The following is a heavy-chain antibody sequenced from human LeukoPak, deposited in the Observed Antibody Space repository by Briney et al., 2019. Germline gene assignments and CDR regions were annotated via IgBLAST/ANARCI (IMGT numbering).Heavy chain of an antibody. CDR3: ARDSAQYESSGFDAFDI. Sequence: SVKVSCKASGDTFSAYYMSWVRQAPGQGLEWMGGINPMCGTTSYAQKFQDRVTITADASTSTAYMELSSLTSDDTAVYYCARDSAQYESSGFDAFDIWGQGTTVTVSS. CDR1: GDTFSAYY. J-gene: IGHJ3*02. CDR2: INPMCGTT. D-gene: IGHD3-22*01. V-gene: IGHV1-69*13.